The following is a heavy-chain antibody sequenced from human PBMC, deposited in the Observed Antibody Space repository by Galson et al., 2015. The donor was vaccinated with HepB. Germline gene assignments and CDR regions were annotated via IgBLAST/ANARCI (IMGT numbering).Heavy chain of an antibody. Sequence: SLRLSCAASGFTFSSYSMNWVRQAPGKGLEWVSYISSSSSTIYYADSVKGRFTISRDNAKNSLYLQMNSLRAEDTAVYYCARDRMSRVYYGSGALDYWGQGTLVTVSS. CDR3: ARDRMSRVYYGSGALDY. CDR2: ISSSSSTI. D-gene: IGHD3-10*01. J-gene: IGHJ4*02. CDR1: GFTFSSYS. V-gene: IGHV3-48*01.